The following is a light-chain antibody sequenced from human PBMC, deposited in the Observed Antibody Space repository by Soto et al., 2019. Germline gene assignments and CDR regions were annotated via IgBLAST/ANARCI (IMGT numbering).Light chain of an antibody. V-gene: IGLV4-69*01. CDR1: SGHSSYA. CDR2: LNSDGSH. Sequence: QPVLTQSPSASASLGASVKLTCTLSSGHSSYAIAWLQQQPEKGPRYLMKLNSDGSHSKGDGIPDRFSGSSSGAERYLTISSLQSEDEADYYCQTWGTGIHYVFGTGTKLTVL. CDR3: QTWGTGIHYV. J-gene: IGLJ1*01.